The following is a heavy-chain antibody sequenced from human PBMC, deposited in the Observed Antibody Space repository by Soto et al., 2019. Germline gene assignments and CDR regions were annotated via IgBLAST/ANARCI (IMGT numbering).Heavy chain of an antibody. V-gene: IGHV1-18*01. CDR2: ISAYNGNT. CDR3: ARANYYTLAGYYYYMDV. D-gene: IGHD2-2*02. CDR1: GYTFTSYG. J-gene: IGHJ6*03. Sequence: GASVKVSCKASGYTFTSYGISWVRQAPGQGLEWMRWISAYNGNTNYAQKLQGRVTMTTDTSTSTAYMELRSLRSDDTAVYYCARANYYTLAGYYYYMDVWGKGTTVTVSS.